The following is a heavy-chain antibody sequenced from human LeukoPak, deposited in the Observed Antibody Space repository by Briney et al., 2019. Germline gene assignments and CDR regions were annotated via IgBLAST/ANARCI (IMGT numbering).Heavy chain of an antibody. CDR3: VGGGNSDSPEFDY. J-gene: IGHJ4*02. V-gene: IGHV4-39*07. CDR2: IYHSGST. CDR1: GGSIISGTHL. Sequence: SETLSLTCTVSGGSIISGTHLWGWIRQPPGEALEWIGCIYHSGSTYYSPSLKSRVTLSIDTSKNQFSLRLTSVTAADTAVFYCVGGGNSDSPEFDYWGQGTLVTVSS. D-gene: IGHD4-23*01.